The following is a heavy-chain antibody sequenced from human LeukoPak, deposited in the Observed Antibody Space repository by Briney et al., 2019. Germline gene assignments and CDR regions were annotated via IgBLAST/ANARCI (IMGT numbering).Heavy chain of an antibody. Sequence: SETLSLTCTVSGGSISSYYWSWIRQPPGKGLEWIGNIHYSGSTTYNPSLRSRVIISVDTSKDHFSLKLSSVTAADTAVYFCTRGGGWLTDYWGQGTLITVSS. CDR3: TRGGGWLTDY. V-gene: IGHV4-59*01. D-gene: IGHD6-19*01. CDR2: IHYSGST. J-gene: IGHJ4*02. CDR1: GGSISSYY.